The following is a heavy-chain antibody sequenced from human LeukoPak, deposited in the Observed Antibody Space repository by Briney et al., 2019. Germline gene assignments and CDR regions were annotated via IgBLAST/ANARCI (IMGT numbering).Heavy chain of an antibody. J-gene: IGHJ4*02. CDR1: GFTFSSYA. V-gene: IGHV3-64*04. CDR3: AKDYYDSSGYQAYFDY. D-gene: IGHD3-22*01. Sequence: GGSLRLSCSASGFTFSSYAMHWVRQAPGKGLEYVSAISSNGGSTYYADSVKGRFTISRDNSKNTLYLQMNSLRAEDTAVYYCAKDYYDSSGYQAYFDYWGQGTLVTVSS. CDR2: ISSNGGST.